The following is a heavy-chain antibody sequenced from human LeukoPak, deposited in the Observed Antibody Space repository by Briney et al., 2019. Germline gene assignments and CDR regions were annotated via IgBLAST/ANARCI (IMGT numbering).Heavy chain of an antibody. CDR1: GYTFTSYD. V-gene: IGHV1-8*03. J-gene: IGHJ6*03. CDR2: MNPNSGNT. CDR3: ARGQAGPQPSWYGGKYYYYYYYMDV. Sequence: GASVKVSCKASGYTFTSYDINWVRQATGQGLEWMGWMNPNSGNTGYAQKFQGRVTITRNTSISTAYMELSSLRSEDTAVYYCARGQAGPQPSWYGGKYYYYYYYMDVWGKGTTVTVSS. D-gene: IGHD6-13*01.